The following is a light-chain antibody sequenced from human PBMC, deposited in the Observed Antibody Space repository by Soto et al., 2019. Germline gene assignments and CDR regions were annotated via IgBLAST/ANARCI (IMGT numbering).Light chain of an antibody. CDR1: QSISIN. CDR2: GAS. CDR3: QQFRNWPWT. V-gene: IGKV3D-15*01. J-gene: IGKJ1*01. Sequence: EIVLTQSPGTLSVSPGDRVTLSCRASQSISINIAWYQHKPGQAPRLLIHGASTRATGVPARISGSGSGTEFTLTISSLQSEDFAVYYCQQFRNWPWTFGQGTKVDIK.